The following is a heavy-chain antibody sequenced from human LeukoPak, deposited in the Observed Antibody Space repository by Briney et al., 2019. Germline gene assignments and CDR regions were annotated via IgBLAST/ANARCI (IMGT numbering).Heavy chain of an antibody. CDR2: INSNSGGT. D-gene: IGHD3-10*01. V-gene: IGHV1-2*06. CDR3: ARGGSGSGYLYYFDS. J-gene: IGHJ4*02. CDR1: GYSFSDYS. Sequence: ASVKVSCKASGYSFSDYSIHWVRQAPGQGLEWMGRINSNSGGTSYAQNFQGRVTMTRDTSISTAYMEVSGLTSDDTAVYYCARGGSGSGYLYYFDSWGPGTLVSVSS.